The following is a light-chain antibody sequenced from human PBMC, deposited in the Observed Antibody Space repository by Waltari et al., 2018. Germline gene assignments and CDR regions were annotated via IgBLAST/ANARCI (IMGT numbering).Light chain of an antibody. Sequence: EIVMTQSPATLSVSPGDRATLSCRASQSVSSNLAWYQQHPGQAPRLLIYAASTRATGVPARFSGSGSGTDFTLTISSLQSEDVAVYYCQQYNGWPRTFGQGTKVEI. CDR2: AAS. CDR1: QSVSSN. V-gene: IGKV3-15*01. CDR3: QQYNGWPRT. J-gene: IGKJ1*01.